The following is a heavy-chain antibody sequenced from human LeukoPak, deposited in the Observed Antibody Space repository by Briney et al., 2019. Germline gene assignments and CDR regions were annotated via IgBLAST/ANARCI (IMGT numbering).Heavy chain of an antibody. CDR3: ARDRYCSGGSCYSGAFDI. J-gene: IGHJ3*02. CDR2: IYSGGST. D-gene: IGHD2-15*01. V-gene: IGHV3-53*01. Sequence: GGSLRLSCAASGFTVSSNYMSWVRQAPGKGLEWVSVIYSGGSTYYADSVKGRFTISRDNSKNTLYLQMNSLRAEDTAVYYCARDRYCSGGSCYSGAFDIWGQGTMVTVSS. CDR1: GFTVSSNY.